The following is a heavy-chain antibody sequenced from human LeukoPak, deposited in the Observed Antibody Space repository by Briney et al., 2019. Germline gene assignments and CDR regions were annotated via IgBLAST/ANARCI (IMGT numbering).Heavy chain of an antibody. Sequence: GGSLRLSCAASGFTFSSYAMSWVRQAPGKGLEWISGISGSGASTYYADSVTGRFTISRDNSRNTLYLQMNSLRGDNTAVYYCAKDVGKWESLHFFDYWGQGTLVTVSS. CDR3: AKDVGKWESLHFFDY. J-gene: IGHJ4*02. CDR1: GFTFSSYA. D-gene: IGHD1-26*01. V-gene: IGHV3-23*01. CDR2: ISGSGAST.